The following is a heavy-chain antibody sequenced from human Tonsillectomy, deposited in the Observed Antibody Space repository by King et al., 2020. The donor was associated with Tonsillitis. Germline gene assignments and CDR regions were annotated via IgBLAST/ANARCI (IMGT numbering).Heavy chain of an antibody. CDR1: GFTFSSYG. CDR3: AKEWHIVVVTARPPFEY. D-gene: IGHD2-21*02. CDR2: ISDDGSNK. Sequence: VQLVESGGGVVQPGRSLRLSCAASGFTFSSYGMHWVRQAPGKGLEWVAVISDDGSNKYYADSVKGRFTISIDNSKNTLYLQMNSLRAEDTAVYYCAKEWHIVVVTARPPFEYWGQGTLVTVSS. J-gene: IGHJ4*02. V-gene: IGHV3-30*18.